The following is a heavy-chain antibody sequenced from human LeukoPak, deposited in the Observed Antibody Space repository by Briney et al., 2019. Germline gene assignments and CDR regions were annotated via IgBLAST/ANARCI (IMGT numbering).Heavy chain of an antibody. D-gene: IGHD6-19*01. V-gene: IGHV4-4*07. CDR3: ARDRAVPHYYYGMDV. CDR2: IYTSGTP. Sequence: SETLSLTCTVSGASIGLYYWSWIRQPAGKGLEWIGRIYTSGTPNYSPSLKSRVTMSLDLSKNQLSLKLNSVTAADTAVYYCARDRAVPHYYYGMDVWGQGTTVTVSS. CDR1: GASIGLYY. J-gene: IGHJ6*02.